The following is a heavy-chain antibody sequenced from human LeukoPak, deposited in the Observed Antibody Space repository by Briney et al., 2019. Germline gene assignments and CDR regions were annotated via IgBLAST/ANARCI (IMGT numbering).Heavy chain of an antibody. CDR1: GYSISSGYY. CDR3: ARGTVAGIIFDY. J-gene: IGHJ4*02. Sequence: SETLSLTCTVSGYSISSGYYWGWIRQPPGKGLEWIGSIYHSGRTFYNPSLKSRVTISVDTSKNQFSLKLTSVTAADTAVYYCARGTVAGIIFDYWGQGTLVTVSS. CDR2: IYHSGRT. V-gene: IGHV4-38-2*02. D-gene: IGHD6-19*01.